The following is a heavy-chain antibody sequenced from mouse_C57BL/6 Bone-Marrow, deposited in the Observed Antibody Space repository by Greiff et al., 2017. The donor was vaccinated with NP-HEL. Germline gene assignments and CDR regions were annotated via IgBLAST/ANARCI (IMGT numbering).Heavy chain of an antibody. D-gene: IGHD1-1*01. CDR2: IWRGGST. J-gene: IGHJ3*01. V-gene: IGHV2-5*01. Sequence: QVQLQQSGPGLVQPSQRLSITCTVSGFSLTSYGVHWVRQSPGKGLEWLGVIWRGGSTDYNAAFMSRLSITKDNSKSQVFFKMNSLQADDTAIYYCAKNEGSYYYGSSYGAWFAYWGQGTLVTVSA. CDR1: GFSLTSYG. CDR3: AKNEGSYYYGSSYGAWFAY.